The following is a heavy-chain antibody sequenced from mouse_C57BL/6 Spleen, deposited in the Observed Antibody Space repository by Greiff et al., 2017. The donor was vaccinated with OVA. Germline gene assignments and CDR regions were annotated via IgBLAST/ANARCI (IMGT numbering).Heavy chain of an antibody. CDR1: GYAFTNYL. Sequence: QVQLQQSGAELVRPGTSVKVSCKASGYAFTNYLIEWVKQRPGQGLEWIGVINPGSGGTNYNEKFKGKATLTADKSSSTAYMQLSSLTSEDSAVYVCAREKGTAFAYWGQGTLVTVSA. D-gene: IGHD3-3*01. CDR3: AREKGTAFAY. J-gene: IGHJ3*01. CDR2: INPGSGGT. V-gene: IGHV1-54*01.